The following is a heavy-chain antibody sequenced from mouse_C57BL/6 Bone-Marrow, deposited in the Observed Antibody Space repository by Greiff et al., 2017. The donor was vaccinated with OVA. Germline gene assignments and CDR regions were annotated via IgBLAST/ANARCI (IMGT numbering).Heavy chain of an antibody. J-gene: IGHJ4*01. V-gene: IGHV1-9*01. Sequence: VQLQQSGAELMKPGASVKLSCKATGYTFTGYWIEWVKQRPGHGLEWIGEILPGSGSTNYNEKFKGKATFTADTSSNTAYMQLSSLTTEDSAIYYCARTLSNYSNYPYAMDYWGQGTSVTVSS. D-gene: IGHD2-5*01. CDR3: ARTLSNYSNYPYAMDY. CDR1: GYTFTGYW. CDR2: ILPGSGST.